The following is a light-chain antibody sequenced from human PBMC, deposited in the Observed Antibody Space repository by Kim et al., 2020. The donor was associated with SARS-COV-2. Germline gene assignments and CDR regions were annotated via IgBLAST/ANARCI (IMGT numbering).Light chain of an antibody. CDR3: QVWDSTSDHPGVV. Sequence: LTQPPSVSVAPGKTARITCGGNNIGSKNVHWYQQKPGQAPVLVIYYDSDRPSGIPERFSGSTSGNTATLTISRVEAGDEADYYCQVWDSTSDHPGVVFGGGTQLTV. CDR1: NIGSKN. CDR2: YDS. V-gene: IGLV3-21*04. J-gene: IGLJ2*01.